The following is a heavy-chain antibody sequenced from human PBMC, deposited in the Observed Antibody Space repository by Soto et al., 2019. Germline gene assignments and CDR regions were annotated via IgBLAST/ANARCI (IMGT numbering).Heavy chain of an antibody. CDR3: ARGRASSGSYYMLDP. CDR2: ISAYNGNT. D-gene: IGHD1-26*01. J-gene: IGHJ5*02. CDR1: GYTFTSYG. Sequence: GASVKVSCKASGYTFTSYGISWVRQAPGQGLEWMGWISAYNGNTNYAQKLQGRVTMTTDTSTSTAYMELRSLRSDDTAVYYCARGRASSGSYYMLDPWGQGTLVTVSS. V-gene: IGHV1-18*01.